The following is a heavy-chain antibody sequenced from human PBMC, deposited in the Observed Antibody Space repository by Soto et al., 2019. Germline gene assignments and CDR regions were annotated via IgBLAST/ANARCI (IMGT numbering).Heavy chain of an antibody. Sequence: QVQLQQWGAGLLKPSETLSLTCAVYGGSFSGYYWSWIRQPPGKGLEWIGEINHSGSTNYNPSLKSRVTISVDTSKNQFSLKLGSVTAADTAVYYCAGDYVWGSYRYMGYWGQGTLVTVSS. D-gene: IGHD3-16*02. CDR3: AGDYVWGSYRYMGY. J-gene: IGHJ4*02. CDR2: INHSGST. V-gene: IGHV4-34*01. CDR1: GGSFSGYY.